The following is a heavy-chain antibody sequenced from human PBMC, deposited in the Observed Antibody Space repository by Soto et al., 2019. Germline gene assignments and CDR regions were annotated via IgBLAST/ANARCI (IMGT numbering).Heavy chain of an antibody. CDR2: ISSSSSYT. Sequence: PGGSLRLSCAASGFTFSDYYMSWIRQAPGKGLEWVSYISSSSSYTNYADSVKGRFTISRDNAKNSLFLQMSSLRVEDTAVYYCARGGDTSGSWPRYWGQGTLVTVSS. V-gene: IGHV3-11*06. J-gene: IGHJ4*01. D-gene: IGHD6-19*01. CDR3: ARGGDTSGSWPRY. CDR1: GFTFSDYY.